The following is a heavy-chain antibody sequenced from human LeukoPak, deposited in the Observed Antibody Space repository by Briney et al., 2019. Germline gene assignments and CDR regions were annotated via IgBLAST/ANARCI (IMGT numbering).Heavy chain of an antibody. D-gene: IGHD2/OR15-2a*01. V-gene: IGHV3-30*03. CDR3: ARGENSKTYPVSGY. Sequence: GKSLRLSCAVSGFTFSSYGMHWVRQAPGKGREWVAVISSDGSSKYYIDSVKGRFTISRDNSKNTLFLQMNSLRAEDTAVYYCARGENSKTYPVSGYWGQGTLVTVSS. CDR2: ISSDGSSK. J-gene: IGHJ4*02. CDR1: GFTFSSYG.